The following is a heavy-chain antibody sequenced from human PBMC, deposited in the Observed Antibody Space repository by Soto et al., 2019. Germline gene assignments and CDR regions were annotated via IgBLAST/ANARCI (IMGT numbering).Heavy chain of an antibody. CDR3: ARDPGDFWSPTKGMDV. CDR2: ISSSSSYI. J-gene: IGHJ6*02. Sequence: GSLRLSCTASGFNFNYYSMNLIRQAPGKGLGWVSSISSSSSYIYYADSVKGRFTISRDNAKNSLYLQMNSLRAEDTAVYYCARDPGDFWSPTKGMDVSGQGTMVTVSS. V-gene: IGHV3-21*01. CDR1: GFNFNYYS. D-gene: IGHD3-3*01.